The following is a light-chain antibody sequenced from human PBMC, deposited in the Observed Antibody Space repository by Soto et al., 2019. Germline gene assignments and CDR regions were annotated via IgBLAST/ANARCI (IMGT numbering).Light chain of an antibody. CDR1: QTISSW. Sequence: DIQMTQSPSTLSASVGDRVTITCRASQTISSWLAWYQQKPGKAPKVLIYKASSLESGVPSRFSGSGSGTEFTLTISSLQPDDFATSYCQQYNSYPYNFGQGNKLEIK. J-gene: IGKJ2*01. CDR2: KAS. V-gene: IGKV1-5*03. CDR3: QQYNSYPYN.